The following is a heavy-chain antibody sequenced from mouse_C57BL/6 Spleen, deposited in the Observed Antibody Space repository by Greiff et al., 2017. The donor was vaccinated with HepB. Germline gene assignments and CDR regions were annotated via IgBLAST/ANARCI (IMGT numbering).Heavy chain of an antibody. CDR2: INPNNGGT. CDR1: GYTFTDYN. V-gene: IGHV1-18*01. J-gene: IGHJ1*03. D-gene: IGHD2-4*01. CDR3: ARSHMITTPYWYFDV. Sequence: EVQLQQSGPELVKPGASVKIPCKASGYTFTDYNMDWVKQSHGKSLEWIGDINPNNGGTIYNQKFKGKATLTVDKSSSTAYMELRSLTSEDTAVYYCARSHMITTPYWYFDVWGTGTTVTVSS.